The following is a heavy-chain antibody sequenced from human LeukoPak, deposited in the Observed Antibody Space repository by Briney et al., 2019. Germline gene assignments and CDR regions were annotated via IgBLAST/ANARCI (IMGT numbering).Heavy chain of an antibody. D-gene: IGHD3-10*01. CDR2: IDPSDSYT. V-gene: IGHV5-10-1*01. CDR1: GYSFTSFW. Sequence: GESLKIFCKGSGYSFTSFWISWVRQMPGKGLEWMGRIDPSDSYTSYSSSFQGQVTISADTSISTAYLQWSSLKASDTAIYYCARRYYYTSGSYLDAFDIWGQGTMVIVSS. J-gene: IGHJ3*02. CDR3: ARRYYYTSGSYLDAFDI.